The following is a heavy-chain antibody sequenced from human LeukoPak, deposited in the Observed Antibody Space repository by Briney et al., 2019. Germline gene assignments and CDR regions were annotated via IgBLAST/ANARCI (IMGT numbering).Heavy chain of an antibody. J-gene: IGHJ4*02. V-gene: IGHV7-4-1*02. Sequence: ASVKVSCKASGYTFTSNALNWVRQSPGQGPEWMGWINTDSGNPTYAQGFTGRFVFSLDTSVSTAYLQINSLEAEDTAVYYCARENSSWGYFDYWGQGTLVTVSS. CDR3: ARENSSWGYFDY. D-gene: IGHD6-13*01. CDR1: GYTFTSNA. CDR2: INTDSGNP.